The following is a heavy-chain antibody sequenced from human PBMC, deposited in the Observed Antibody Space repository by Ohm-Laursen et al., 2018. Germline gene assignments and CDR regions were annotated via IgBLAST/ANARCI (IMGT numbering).Heavy chain of an antibody. CDR3: ARRIQLWHYFDY. V-gene: IGHV3-53*01. CDR2: IYSGGST. J-gene: IGHJ4*02. Sequence: SLRLSCTAFGFTVSSNYMSWVRQAPGKGLEWVSVIYSGGSTYYADSVKGRFTISRDNSKNTLYLQMNSLRAEDTAVYYCARRIQLWHYFDYWGQGTLVTVSS. CDR1: GFTVSSNY. D-gene: IGHD5-18*01.